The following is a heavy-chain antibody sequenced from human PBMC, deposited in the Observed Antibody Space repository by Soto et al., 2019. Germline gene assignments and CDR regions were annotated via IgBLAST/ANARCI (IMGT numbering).Heavy chain of an antibody. CDR2: IDWDDDK. CDR3: ARSFFYCSSNSCPSPGGYYYYMDV. D-gene: IGHD2-2*01. J-gene: IGHJ6*03. CDR1: GFSLSTSGMC. V-gene: IGHV2-70*11. Sequence: SGPTLVNPTQTLTLTCTFSGFSLSTSGMCVSWIRQPPGKALEWLARIDWDDDKYYSTSLKTRLTSSKDASKNQVVLTMTNMDPVDTATYYCARSFFYCSSNSCPSPGGYYYYMDVWGKGTTVTVSS.